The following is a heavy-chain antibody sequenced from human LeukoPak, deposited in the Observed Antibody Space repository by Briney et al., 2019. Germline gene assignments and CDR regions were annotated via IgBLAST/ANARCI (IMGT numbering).Heavy chain of an antibody. CDR2: IIPIFGTA. CDR3: ARQGYSGHSQGAADY. Sequence: SVKVSCKASGGTFSSYAISWVRQAPGQGLEWMGGIIPIFGTANYAQKFQGRVTMTTGTSTSTAHMELRSLRSDDTAVYYCARQGYSGHSQGAADYWGQGTLVTVSS. V-gene: IGHV1-69*05. D-gene: IGHD4-23*01. J-gene: IGHJ4*02. CDR1: GGTFSSYA.